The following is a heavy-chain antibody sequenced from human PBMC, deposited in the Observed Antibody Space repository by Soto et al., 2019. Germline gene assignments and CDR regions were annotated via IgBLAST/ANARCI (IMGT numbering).Heavy chain of an antibody. CDR1: GNTFTSYA. D-gene: IGHD5-18*01. J-gene: IGHJ4*02. V-gene: IGHV1-3*01. CDR3: AREGYSYGYKYFDY. CDR2: INAGNGNT. Sequence: ASVKVSCKASGNTFTSYAMHWVRQAPGQRLEWMGWINAGNGNTKYSQKFQGRVAITRDTSASTAYMELSSLRTEDTAVYYCAREGYSYGYKYFDYWGQGTLVTVSA.